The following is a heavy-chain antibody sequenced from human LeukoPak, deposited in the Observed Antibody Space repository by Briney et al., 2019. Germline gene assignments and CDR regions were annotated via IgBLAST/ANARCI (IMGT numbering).Heavy chain of an antibody. CDR2: IRTKPNKYAT. J-gene: IGHJ4*02. D-gene: IGHD2-15*01. V-gene: IGHV3-73*01. CDR3: TSGSGHGIY. CDR1: GFTFSASA. Sequence: PGGSLKLSCAASGFTFSASAMHWVRQASGKGLEWVGPIRTKPNKYATTYAASLRGRFTISRDDSKDTAYLQMNSLKTEDSAVYYCTSGSGHGIYWGQGALVTVSS.